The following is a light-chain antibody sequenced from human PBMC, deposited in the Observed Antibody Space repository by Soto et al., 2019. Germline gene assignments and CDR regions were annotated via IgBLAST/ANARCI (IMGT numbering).Light chain of an antibody. CDR1: SSDVGGYNY. V-gene: IGLV2-23*02. Sequence: QSVLTQPASVSGSPGQSITISCTGTSSDVGGYNYVSWYQQHPGKAPKLMIYDVSKRPSGVSDRFSGSKSGDTASLTISGLQAEDEADYYCCSYAGVNTFYVFGTGTRSPS. CDR2: DVS. J-gene: IGLJ1*01. CDR3: CSYAGVNTFYV.